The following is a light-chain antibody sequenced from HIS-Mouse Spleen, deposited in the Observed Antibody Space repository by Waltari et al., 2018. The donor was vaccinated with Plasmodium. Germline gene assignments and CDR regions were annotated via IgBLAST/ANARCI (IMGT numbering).Light chain of an antibody. CDR2: DDS. CDR3: QVWDSSSDHVV. Sequence: SYVLTQPPSVSVAPGKTARITCGGNNIGSKSVHWYQQKPGQAPVLVCYDDSDRPSGNPGRFSGSNSWNTATLTISRVEAGDEADYYCQVWDSSSDHVVFGGGTKLTVL. V-gene: IGLV3-21*03. CDR1: NIGSKS. J-gene: IGLJ2*01.